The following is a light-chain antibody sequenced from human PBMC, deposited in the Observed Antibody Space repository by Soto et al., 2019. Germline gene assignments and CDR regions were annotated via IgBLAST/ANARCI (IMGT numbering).Light chain of an antibody. CDR2: EVN. CDR3: ISYAGSNNLV. V-gene: IGLV2-8*01. CDR1: SSDVGDYDY. Sequence: QSALTQPPSKSGSPGQSVTISCTGTSSDVGDYDYVSWYQQHPGKAPKLIIYEVNKRPSGVPDRFSGSKSGNTASLTVSGLQAEDEADYHCISYAGSNNLVFCGVTKLTVL. J-gene: IGLJ2*01.